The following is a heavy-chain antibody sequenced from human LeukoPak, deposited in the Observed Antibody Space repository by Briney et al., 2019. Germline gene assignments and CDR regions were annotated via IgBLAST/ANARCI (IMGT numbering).Heavy chain of an antibody. Sequence: GESLKISCKVSGYSFATYWIGWVRQMPGKGLEWMGIIYPDDSDTRYSPSFQGQVTISADKSISTAYLQWSSLKASDTAMYYCARSLTPPYYYMDVWGKGTTVTVSS. V-gene: IGHV5-51*01. J-gene: IGHJ6*03. CDR2: IYPDDSDT. CDR3: ARSLTPPYYYMDV. CDR1: GYSFATYW. D-gene: IGHD1-14*01.